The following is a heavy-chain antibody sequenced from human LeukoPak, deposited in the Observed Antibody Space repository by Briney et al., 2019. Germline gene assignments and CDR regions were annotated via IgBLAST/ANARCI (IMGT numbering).Heavy chain of an antibody. CDR3: ARLRDYYYGSGTYYNPAAFDI. CDR2: IYPGDSET. Sequence: GESLKISCRGSGYSFISHWIGWVRQMPGKGLEWMGIIYPGDSETSYRPSLQGHVTISADKSISTAYLKWSSLQASDTAMYYCARLRDYYYGSGTYYNPAAFDIWAQGTMVTVSS. D-gene: IGHD3-10*01. CDR1: GYSFISHW. V-gene: IGHV5-51*01. J-gene: IGHJ3*02.